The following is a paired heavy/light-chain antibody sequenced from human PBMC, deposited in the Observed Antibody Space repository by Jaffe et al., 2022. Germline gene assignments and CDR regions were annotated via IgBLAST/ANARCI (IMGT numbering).Heavy chain of an antibody. D-gene: IGHD2-21*02. J-gene: IGHJ1*01. Sequence: EVQLVETGGGLIQPGGSLRLSCAASGFTVSSNYMGWVRQAPGKGLEWVSLIYSNGNTYYADSVKGRFTISRDNSENTLFLQMNSLRAEDTAVYYCAGGRGGDQWEGFFHHWGQGTLVTVSS. CDR1: GFTVSSNY. CDR3: AGGRGGDQWEGFFHH. CDR2: IYSNGNT. V-gene: IGHV3-53*02.
Light chain of an antibody. V-gene: IGKV4-1*01. CDR2: WAS. CDR1: QNVLHSSNNKNY. J-gene: IGKJ2*01. Sequence: DIVMTQSPDSLAVSLGERATINCKSSQNVLHSSNNKNYLAWYQQKPGQPPKLVIYWASTRESGVPDRFSGSGSGTDFTLTISSLQAEDVAVYYCQQCYSAPHTFGQGTKLEIK. CDR3: QQCYSAPHT.